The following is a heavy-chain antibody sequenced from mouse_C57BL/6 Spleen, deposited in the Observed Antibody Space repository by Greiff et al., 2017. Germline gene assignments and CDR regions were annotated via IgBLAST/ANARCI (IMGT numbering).Heavy chain of an antibody. V-gene: IGHV1-52*01. D-gene: IGHD2-5*01. CDR1: GYTFTSYW. CDR3: ARTPYCSKGDYFAY. Sequence: QVLLQQPGAELVRPGSSVKLSCKASGYTFTSYWMHWVKQRPIQGLEWIGYIDPSDSEIHYNQKFKDKATLTEDKSSSPAYMQISSLTSEDAAVYYGARTPYCSKGDYFAYWGQGTTLTVSA. CDR2: IDPSDSEI. J-gene: IGHJ2*01.